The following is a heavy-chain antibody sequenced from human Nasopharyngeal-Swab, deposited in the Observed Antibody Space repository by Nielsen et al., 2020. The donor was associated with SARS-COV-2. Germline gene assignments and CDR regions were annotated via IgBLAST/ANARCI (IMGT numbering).Heavy chain of an antibody. CDR2: IIPIFGTA. Sequence: WVRQAPGQGLEWMGGIIPIFGTANYAQKFQGRVTITADKSTSTAYMELSSLRSEDTAVYYCAKSGVRGVIRYAFDIWGQGTMVTVSS. V-gene: IGHV1-69*06. J-gene: IGHJ3*02. CDR3: AKSGVRGVIRYAFDI. D-gene: IGHD3-10*01.